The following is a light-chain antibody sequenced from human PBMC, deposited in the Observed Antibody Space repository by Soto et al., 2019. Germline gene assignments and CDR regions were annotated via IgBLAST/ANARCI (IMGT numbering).Light chain of an antibody. V-gene: IGKV2-24*01. CDR3: VQFSHFPRT. CDR1: QSLVYSDGNTY. CDR2: QFS. Sequence: DIVMTQTPLSSPVTLGQPASISCRSSQSLVYSDGNTYLSWLQQRPGQPPRLLIYQFSNRFSGVPDRCSGSGAGTDFTLKISRVEADDVGVYYCVQFSHFPRTFGQGTKVEIK. J-gene: IGKJ1*01.